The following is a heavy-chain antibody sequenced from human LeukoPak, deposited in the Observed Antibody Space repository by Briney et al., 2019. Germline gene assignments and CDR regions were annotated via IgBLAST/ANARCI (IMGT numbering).Heavy chain of an antibody. V-gene: IGHV1-46*01. D-gene: IGHD7-27*01. CDR1: GYTFTSYY. CDR3: ARDLLGILIGNAFDI. Sequence: ASVKVSCKASGYTFTSYYMHWVRQAPGQGLEWMGLINPSGGSTSYAQKFQGRVTMTRDTSTSTVYMELSSLRSEDTAVYYCARDLLGILIGNAFDIWGQGTMVTVSS. CDR2: INPSGGST. J-gene: IGHJ3*02.